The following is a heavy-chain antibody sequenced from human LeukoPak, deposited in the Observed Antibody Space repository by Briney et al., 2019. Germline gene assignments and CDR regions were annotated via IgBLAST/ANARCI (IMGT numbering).Heavy chain of an antibody. CDR1: GGSISSSNW. V-gene: IGHV4-4*02. J-gene: IGHJ3*01. D-gene: IGHD3-10*01. Sequence: SETLSLTCAVSGGSISSSNWWSWVRQPPGKGLEWIGEIYHSGNTNYNPSLKSRVTMSVDKSKNHFSLRLSSVTAADTAFYYCARGPGLGYFGSGSWGQGTMVTVSS. CDR3: ARGPGLGYFGSGS. CDR2: IYHSGNT.